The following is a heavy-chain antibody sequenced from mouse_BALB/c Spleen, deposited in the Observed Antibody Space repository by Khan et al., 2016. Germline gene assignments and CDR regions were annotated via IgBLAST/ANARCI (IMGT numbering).Heavy chain of an antibody. CDR1: GYTFTNYG. Sequence: QIQLVQSGPELKKPGETVKISCKASGYTFTNYGMNWVKQASGKGLKWMGWINTNTGEPTYAAAFKGRFAFSLETSASTAYLQFNNLKTEDTATYFCAEEYYGSNWFAYWGQGTLVTVSA. V-gene: IGHV9-3*02. CDR2: INTNTGEP. CDR3: AEEYYGSNWFAY. D-gene: IGHD1-1*01. J-gene: IGHJ3*01.